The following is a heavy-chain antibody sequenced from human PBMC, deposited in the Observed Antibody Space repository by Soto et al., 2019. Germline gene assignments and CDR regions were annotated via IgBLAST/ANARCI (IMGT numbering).Heavy chain of an antibody. Sequence: KPSETLSLTCAVYGGSFSGNYWSWVRQPPGKGLEWIGEFSDGGSTNYNPSLKSRVTISEDMSKSQFSLKLSSVTAADTAVYYCARGNFYYGMDVWGQGTTVTVSS. J-gene: IGHJ6*02. CDR1: GGSFSGNY. V-gene: IGHV4-34*01. CDR2: FSDGGST. CDR3: ARGNFYYGMDV.